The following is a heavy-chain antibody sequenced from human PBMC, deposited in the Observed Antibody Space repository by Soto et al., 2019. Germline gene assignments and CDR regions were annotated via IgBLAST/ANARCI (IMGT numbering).Heavy chain of an antibody. Sequence: ASVKVSCTASGYTFTSYGISWVRQAPGQGLEWMGWVSTYNGNTDYAQKLQGRVTMTTDTSTSTAYMELRSLRSDDTAVYYCARDRAAGSDSSANGGYWGQGTLVTVSS. CDR1: GYTFTSYG. D-gene: IGHD2-2*01. V-gene: IGHV1-18*01. CDR2: VSTYNGNT. J-gene: IGHJ4*02. CDR3: ARDRAAGSDSSANGGY.